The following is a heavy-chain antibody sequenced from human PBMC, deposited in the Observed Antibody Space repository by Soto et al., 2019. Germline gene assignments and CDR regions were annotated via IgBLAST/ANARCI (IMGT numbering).Heavy chain of an antibody. J-gene: IGHJ4*02. Sequence: GGSLRLSCAASGFTFSSYDMHWVRQATGKGLEWVSAIGTAGDTYYPGSVKGRFTISRENAKNSLYLQMNSLRAGDTAVYYCARKESGYGDYYFDYWGQGTLVTVSS. V-gene: IGHV3-13*01. CDR3: ARKESGYGDYYFDY. CDR2: IGTAGDT. CDR1: GFTFSSYD. D-gene: IGHD4-17*01.